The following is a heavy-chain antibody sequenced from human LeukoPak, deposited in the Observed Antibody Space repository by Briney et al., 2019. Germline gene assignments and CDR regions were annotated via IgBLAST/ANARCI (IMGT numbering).Heavy chain of an antibody. CDR3: ARGRKSIAARAPAFDI. J-gene: IGHJ3*02. D-gene: IGHD6-6*01. Sequence: SETLSLTCAVYGGSFSGYYWSWIRQPPGKGLEWIGEINHSGSTNYNPSLKSRATISVDTSKNQFSLKLSSVTAADTAVYYCARGRKSIAARAPAFDIWGQGTMVTVSS. V-gene: IGHV4-34*01. CDR2: INHSGST. CDR1: GGSFSGYY.